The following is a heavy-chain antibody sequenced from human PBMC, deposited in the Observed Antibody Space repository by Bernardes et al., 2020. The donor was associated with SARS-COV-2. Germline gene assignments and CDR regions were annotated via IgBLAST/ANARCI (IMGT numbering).Heavy chain of an antibody. Sequence: GGSLRLSCVASGFSFNTYGMNWVRQAPGKGLEWLAYISSLSYNIYYAASVKGRFTVSRDNAKNSLYLQMNSVSGEDTAVYYCTRDPGKILATNYSYHYGMDIWGQGTTVTVSS. J-gene: IGHJ6*02. CDR3: TRDPGKILATNYSYHYGMDI. V-gene: IGHV3-48*04. CDR1: GFSFNTYG. CDR2: ISSLSYNI.